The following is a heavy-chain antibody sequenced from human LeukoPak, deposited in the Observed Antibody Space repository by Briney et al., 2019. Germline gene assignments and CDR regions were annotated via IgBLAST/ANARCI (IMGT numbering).Heavy chain of an antibody. CDR2: ISGSGGST. J-gene: IGHJ4*02. CDR3: AKPQGYSSPTSDY. V-gene: IGHV3-23*01. D-gene: IGHD6-13*01. CDR1: GFTFSSYS. Sequence: GGSLRLSCAASGFTFSSYSMNWVRQAPGKGLEWVSAISGSGGSTYYADSVKGRFTISRDNSKNTLYLQMNSLRAEDTAVYYCAKPQGYSSPTSDYWGQGTLVTVSS.